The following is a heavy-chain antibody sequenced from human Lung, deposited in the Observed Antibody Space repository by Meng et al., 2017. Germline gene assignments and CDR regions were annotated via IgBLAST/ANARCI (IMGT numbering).Heavy chain of an antibody. CDR1: GYTFIDYY. CDR2: INPNSGGA. D-gene: IGHD6-19*01. V-gene: IGHV1-2*05. Sequence: APPGQTGAVGEKPGASVKVPCKASGYTFIDYYRHWVRQAPGQGLEWMGRINPNSGGADYAKKFQGRVTMTRDKSLSTAYMELTRLRSDDTGVYYCAREQQWLVQDFDSWGQGTLVTVSS. CDR3: AREQQWLVQDFDS. J-gene: IGHJ4*02.